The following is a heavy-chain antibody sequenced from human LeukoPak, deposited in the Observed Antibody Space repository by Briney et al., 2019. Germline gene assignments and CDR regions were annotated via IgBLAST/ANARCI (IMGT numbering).Heavy chain of an antibody. J-gene: IGHJ4*02. V-gene: IGHV4-59*01. Sequence: SETLSLTCTVSGGSIGNYYWSWIRQPPGRGLEWIGYVLNDGSTNYNASLESRVSISIDTANNQFYLKVPFVTAADTAVYYCVRYFVAEAFDVWGQGALVIVSS. CDR2: VLNDGST. CDR3: VRYFVAEAFDV. D-gene: IGHD2/OR15-2a*01. CDR1: GGSIGNYY.